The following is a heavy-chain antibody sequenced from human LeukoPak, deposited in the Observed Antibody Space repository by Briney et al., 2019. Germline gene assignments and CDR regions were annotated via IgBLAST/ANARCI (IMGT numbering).Heavy chain of an antibody. Sequence: GRSLRLSCAASGFTFSSYAMHWVRQAPGKGLEWVAVISYDGSNKYYADSVKGRFTISRDNSKNTLYLQMNSLRAEDTAVYYCATPKGGSGSHRAPLEYWGQGTLVTVST. D-gene: IGHD3-10*01. V-gene: IGHV3-30-3*01. CDR3: ATPKGGSGSHRAPLEY. J-gene: IGHJ4*02. CDR1: GFTFSSYA. CDR2: ISYDGSNK.